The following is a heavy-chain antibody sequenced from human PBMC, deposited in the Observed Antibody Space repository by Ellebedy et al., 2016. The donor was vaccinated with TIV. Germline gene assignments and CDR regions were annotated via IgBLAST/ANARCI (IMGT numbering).Heavy chain of an antibody. CDR2: INSRGSTT. D-gene: IGHD3-16*01. Sequence: GESLKISCAASGFIFSSYAMSWVRQAPGKGLEWVLGINSRGSTTYYADSVKGRFTISRDNSKNTLYLQMNSLRADDTAVYYCAKDQVGGDGRWVFDIWGQGTMVTVSS. CDR1: GFIFSSYA. CDR3: AKDQVGGDGRWVFDI. J-gene: IGHJ3*02. V-gene: IGHV3-23*01.